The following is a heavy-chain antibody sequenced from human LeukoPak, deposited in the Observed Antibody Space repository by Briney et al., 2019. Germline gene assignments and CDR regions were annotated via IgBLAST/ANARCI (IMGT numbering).Heavy chain of an antibody. CDR1: GGSISSYY. CDR3: ARYSTSWDY. J-gene: IGHJ4*02. CDR2: VHYRGSP. Sequence: SETLSLTCTVSGGSISSYYWSWIRQFPGKRLEWIGHVHYRGSPDYNPSLTSRVTISVDTSKNQFSLRLTSVTAADTAVYYCARYSTSWDYWGQGTLVTVSS. D-gene: IGHD2-2*01. V-gene: IGHV4-59*01.